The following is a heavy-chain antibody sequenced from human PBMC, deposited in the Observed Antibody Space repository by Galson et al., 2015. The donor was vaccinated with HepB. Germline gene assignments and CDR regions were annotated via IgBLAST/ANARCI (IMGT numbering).Heavy chain of an antibody. V-gene: IGHV3-53*01. J-gene: IGHJ4*02. CDR3: ARAHPQYYYGLFDY. Sequence: SLRLSCAASGFTVSSDYMSWVRQAPGKGLEWVSVIYSDGSTYYADSVKGRFTISRDNSKNTLYLQMNSLRAEDTAVYYCARAHPQYYYGLFDYWGQGTLVTVSS. CDR1: GFTVSSDY. D-gene: IGHD3-10*01. CDR2: IYSDGST.